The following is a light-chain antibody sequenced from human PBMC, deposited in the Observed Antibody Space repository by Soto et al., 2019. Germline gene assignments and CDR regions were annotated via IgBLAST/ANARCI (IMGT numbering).Light chain of an antibody. J-gene: IGKJ3*01. CDR1: QDISNW. CDR3: QQASSVPLT. V-gene: IGKV1-12*02. CDR2: AAS. Sequence: DIPMTQSPSSVSASVGDRVTITCRASQDISNWLAWYQQKPGKAPKLLIFAASSLQSGVPPRFSGSGSGTDFTLTISSLQPEDFATYYCQQASSVPLTFGPGTKVDIK.